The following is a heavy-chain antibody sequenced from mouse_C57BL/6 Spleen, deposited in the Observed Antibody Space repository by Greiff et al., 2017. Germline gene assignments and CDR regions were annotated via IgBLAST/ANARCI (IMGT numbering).Heavy chain of an antibody. CDR1: GYTFTSYW. Sequence: QVQLQQPGAELVMPGASVKLSCKASGYTFTSYWMHWVKQRPGQGLEWIGEIDPSDSYTNFNQKFKGKSTLTVDKSSSTAYMQLSSLTSEDAAVYYCARAYYGSSYSYAMDYWGQGTSVTVSS. CDR2: IDPSDSYT. V-gene: IGHV1-69*01. CDR3: ARAYYGSSYSYAMDY. J-gene: IGHJ4*01. D-gene: IGHD1-1*01.